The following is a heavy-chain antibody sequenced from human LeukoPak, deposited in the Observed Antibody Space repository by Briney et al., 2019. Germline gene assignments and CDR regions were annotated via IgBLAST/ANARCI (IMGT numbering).Heavy chain of an antibody. Sequence: SETLSLTCTVSGDSFNYYFYSWIRQPPGKGLEWIGHIYYSGGTNYNPSFKSRVTISVDTSKNQFSLKLRSVTAADTAVYYCAGTTGYGGVDYWGQGTLVTVSS. CDR2: IYYSGGT. D-gene: IGHD4-17*01. CDR1: GDSFNYYF. V-gene: IGHV4-59*08. CDR3: AGTTGYGGVDY. J-gene: IGHJ4*02.